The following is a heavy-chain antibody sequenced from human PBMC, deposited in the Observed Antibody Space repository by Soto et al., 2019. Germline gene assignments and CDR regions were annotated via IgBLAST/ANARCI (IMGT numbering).Heavy chain of an antibody. D-gene: IGHD3-3*01. J-gene: IGHJ6*02. CDR3: ARDSRGGYYYYGMDV. CDR2: MNPNSGNT. CDR1: GGTFSSYA. V-gene: IGHV1-2*04. Sequence: ASVKVSCKASGGTFSSYAISWVRQAPGQGLEWMGWMNPNSGNTNYAQKFQGWVTMTRDTSITTAYMELSRLTSDDTAVYFCARDSRGGYYYYGMDVWGQGTTVTVSS.